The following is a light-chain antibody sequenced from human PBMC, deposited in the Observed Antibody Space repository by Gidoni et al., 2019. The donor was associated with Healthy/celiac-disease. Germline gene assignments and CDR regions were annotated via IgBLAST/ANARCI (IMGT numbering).Light chain of an antibody. J-gene: IGKJ3*01. CDR3: QQRSNWPT. Sequence: EIVLTQSPATLSLSPGERATLSCRASQSVSSYLAWYQQKPGQAPRLLINDASNRATGIPARFSGSGSGTDFTLTISSLEPEDFAVYYCQQRSNWPTFGPXTKVDIK. CDR1: QSVSSY. V-gene: IGKV3-11*01. CDR2: DAS.